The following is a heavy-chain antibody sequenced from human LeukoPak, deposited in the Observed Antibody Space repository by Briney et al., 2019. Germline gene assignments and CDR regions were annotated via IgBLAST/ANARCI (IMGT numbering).Heavy chain of an antibody. D-gene: IGHD6-6*01. J-gene: IGHJ3*02. CDR3: ARALSSSNLRTFDI. CDR1: GFTFSSYS. CDR2: ISSSSDYI. V-gene: IGHV3-21*01. Sequence: GGSLRLSCAASGFTFSSYSMNWVRQAPGKGLEWVSSISSSSDYIYYADSVKGRFTISRDNAKNSLYLQMNSLRAEDTAVYYCARALSSSNLRTFDIWGQGTMVTVSS.